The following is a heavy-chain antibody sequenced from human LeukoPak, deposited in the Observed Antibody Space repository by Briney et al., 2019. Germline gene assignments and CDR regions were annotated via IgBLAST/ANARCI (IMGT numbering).Heavy chain of an antibody. D-gene: IGHD3-3*01. Sequence: SGPALVKPTQTLTLTCTFSGFSLNTSGMCVSWIRQPPGKALEWLALIDWDDDKYYSTSLKTRLTISKDTSKNQVVLTMTNMDPVDTATYYCAHTQYYDFWSGYGYFDYWGQGTLVTVSS. CDR1: GFSLNTSGMC. V-gene: IGHV2-70*12. CDR2: IDWDDDK. J-gene: IGHJ4*02. CDR3: AHTQYYDFWSGYGYFDY.